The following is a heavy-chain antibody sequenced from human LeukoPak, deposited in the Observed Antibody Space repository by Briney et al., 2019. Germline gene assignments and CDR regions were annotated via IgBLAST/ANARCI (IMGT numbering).Heavy chain of an antibody. V-gene: IGHV4-38-2*02. CDR1: GYSISSGYY. CDR3: ASGWGSIVGTTANDY. Sequence: SETLSLTCTVSGYSISSGYYWGWIRQPPGKGLEWIGSIYHSGSTYYNPSLKSRVTISVDTSKNQFSLKLSSVTAADTAVYYCASGWGSIVGTTANDYWGQGTLVTVSS. J-gene: IGHJ4*02. CDR2: IYHSGST. D-gene: IGHD1-1*01.